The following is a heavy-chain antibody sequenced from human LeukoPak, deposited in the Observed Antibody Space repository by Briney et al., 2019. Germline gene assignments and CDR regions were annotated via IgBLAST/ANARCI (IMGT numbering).Heavy chain of an antibody. V-gene: IGHV3-23*01. CDR3: AKETARPAGVFEY. D-gene: IGHD1-14*01. Sequence: GGTLRLSCAVSGLTFSPYAMSWVRQAPGTGLEWVSAIGGIGGKTYYAASVKGRSTISRDNTKNTLYLQMNSLRAEDTAVYYCAKETARPAGVFEYWGQGTRVTVSS. CDR1: GLTFSPYA. CDR2: IGGIGGKT. J-gene: IGHJ4*02.